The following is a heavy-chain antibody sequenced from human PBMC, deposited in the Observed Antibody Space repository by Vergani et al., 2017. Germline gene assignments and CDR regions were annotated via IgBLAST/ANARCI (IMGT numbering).Heavy chain of an antibody. J-gene: IGHJ6*02. D-gene: IGHD2-2*01. CDR1: GFTFRSYW. CDR2: IRGDEGEK. Sequence: EVQLVESGGGLVQPGGSLRLSCAASGFTFRSYWMSWVRQAPEKGLEWVANIRGDEGEKRYADSVKGRFTISRVDSKSSLFLQMNSLRPEDTAVYYCAKEVVSASIYENGMDVWGQGTTVTVSS. CDR3: AKEVVSASIYENGMDV. V-gene: IGHV3-7*03.